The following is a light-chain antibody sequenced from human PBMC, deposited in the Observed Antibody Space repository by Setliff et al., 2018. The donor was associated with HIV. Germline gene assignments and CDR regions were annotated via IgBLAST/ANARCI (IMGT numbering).Light chain of an antibody. J-gene: IGLJ1*01. CDR1: SSDVADYNY. V-gene: IGLV2-11*01. CDR3: CSFAGTYTHFYG. Sequence: QSALTQPRSVSGSPGQSVTISCTGTSSDVADYNYVSWYQQHPGKAPKLVIYDVTKRPSGVPDRFSGSRSGNTASLTISGLQAEDEADYYCCSFAGTYTHFYGFGTGTKV. CDR2: DVT.